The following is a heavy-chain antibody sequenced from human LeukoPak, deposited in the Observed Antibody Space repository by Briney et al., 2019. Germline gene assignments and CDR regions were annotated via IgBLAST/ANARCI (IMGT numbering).Heavy chain of an antibody. J-gene: IGHJ4*02. CDR3: ASRYCTNGVCSSYFDY. CDR1: GVSFSGYY. CDR2: INHSGST. D-gene: IGHD2-8*01. V-gene: IGHV4-34*01. Sequence: SETLSLTCAVYGVSFSGYYWIWLRQPPGKGLEWIGEINHSGSTYYNPSLKSRVTISVDTSKNQFSLKLSTVTAADTAVYYCASRYCTNGVCSSYFDYWGQGTLVTVSS.